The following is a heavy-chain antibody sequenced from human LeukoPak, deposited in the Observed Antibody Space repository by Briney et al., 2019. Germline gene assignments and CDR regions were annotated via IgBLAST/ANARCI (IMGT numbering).Heavy chain of an antibody. Sequence: SETLSLTCTVSGGSISSYYWSWIRQPPGKGLEWIGYIYTSGSTNYNPSLKSRVTISVDTSKNQFSLKLSSVTAADTAVYYWARHIRYGGGRAFDYWGQGTLVTVSS. CDR3: ARHIRYGGGRAFDY. V-gene: IGHV4-4*09. CDR2: IYTSGST. D-gene: IGHD4-23*01. J-gene: IGHJ4*02. CDR1: GGSISSYY.